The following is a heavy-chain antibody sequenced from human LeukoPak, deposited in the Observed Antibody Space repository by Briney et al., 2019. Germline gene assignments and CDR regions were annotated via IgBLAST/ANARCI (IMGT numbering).Heavy chain of an antibody. D-gene: IGHD3-10*01. CDR2: ISSSSGAI. Sequence: PGGSLRLSCAASGFTFSSHSMNWVRQAPGKGLEWVSYISSSSGAIYYGDSVKGRFTISRDNVKKSLYLQMNSLRAEDSAVYYCAKDPYYYASGTQPDPWGQGTLVTVSS. J-gene: IGHJ5*02. V-gene: IGHV3-48*01. CDR1: GFTFSSHS. CDR3: AKDPYYYASGTQPDP.